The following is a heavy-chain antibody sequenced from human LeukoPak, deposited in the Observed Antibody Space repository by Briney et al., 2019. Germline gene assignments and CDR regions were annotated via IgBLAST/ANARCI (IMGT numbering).Heavy chain of an antibody. CDR2: ISSDSSTI. J-gene: IGHJ4*02. Sequence: GGSLRLSCAASGFSFSSYSMNWVRQAPGKGLEWVSYISSDSSTIYYADSVRGQFTISRDNAKNSLYLQMNSLRAEDTAVYYCARDGTDYGGNGYYIDYWGQGTLVTVSS. CDR1: GFSFSSYS. CDR3: ARDGTDYGGNGYYIDY. V-gene: IGHV3-48*04. D-gene: IGHD4-23*01.